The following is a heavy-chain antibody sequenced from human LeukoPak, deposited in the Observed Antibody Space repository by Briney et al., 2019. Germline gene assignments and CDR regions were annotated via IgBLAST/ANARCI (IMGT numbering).Heavy chain of an antibody. CDR2: MNPNSGNT. D-gene: IGHD4-17*01. Sequence: ASVKVSCKASGYTFTSYDINWVRQATGQGLEWMGWMNPNSGNTGYAQKFQGRATMTRNTSISTAYMELSSLRSEDTAVYYCARGSFYGEGFDYWGQGTLVTVSS. CDR3: ARGSFYGEGFDY. CDR1: GYTFTSYD. V-gene: IGHV1-8*01. J-gene: IGHJ4*02.